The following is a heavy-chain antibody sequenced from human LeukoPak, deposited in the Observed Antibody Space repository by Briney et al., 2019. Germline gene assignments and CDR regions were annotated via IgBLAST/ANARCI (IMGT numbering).Heavy chain of an antibody. V-gene: IGHV1-46*01. J-gene: IGHJ4*02. D-gene: IGHD5-24*01. CDR3: ARDSLVGRLVGMATTYDGFDY. Sequence: EASVKVSCKASGYTFTSYYMHWVRQAPGQGLEWMGIINPSGGSTSYAQKFQGRVTMTRDTSTSTVYMELSSLRSEDTAVYYCARDSLVGRLVGMATTYDGFDYWGQGTLVTVSS. CDR1: GYTFTSYY. CDR2: INPSGGST.